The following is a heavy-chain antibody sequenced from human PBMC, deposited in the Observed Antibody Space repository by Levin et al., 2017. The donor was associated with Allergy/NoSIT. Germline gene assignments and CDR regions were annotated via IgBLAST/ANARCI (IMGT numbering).Heavy chain of an antibody. D-gene: IGHD2-8*01. CDR3: ARNGRWCLDF. V-gene: IGHV4-4*02. Sequence: SETLSLTCAVSGASISTSNWWSWVRQPPGKGLEWIGQLYLGGGTDYNPSLKSRVTISVDKSMNQFSLKLSSVTAADTAVYYCARNGRWCLDFWGQGTLVTVSS. CDR2: LYLGGGT. CDR1: GASISTSNW. J-gene: IGHJ4*02.